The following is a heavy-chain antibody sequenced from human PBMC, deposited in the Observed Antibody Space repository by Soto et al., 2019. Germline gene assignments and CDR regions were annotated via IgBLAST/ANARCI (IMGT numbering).Heavy chain of an antibody. Sequence: QVQLVQSGAEVKKPGSSVKVSCKASGGTFSSYGISWVRQAPGQGLEWMGGIIPIFGTANYAQNFQGRVTINEDESTSTAYMELSILRSEDTAVYYCARGEMATMNYDYYGMDVWGQGTTVTVSS. J-gene: IGHJ6*02. CDR2: IIPIFGTA. CDR1: GGTFSSYG. V-gene: IGHV1-69*12. CDR3: ARGEMATMNYDYYGMDV. D-gene: IGHD5-12*01.